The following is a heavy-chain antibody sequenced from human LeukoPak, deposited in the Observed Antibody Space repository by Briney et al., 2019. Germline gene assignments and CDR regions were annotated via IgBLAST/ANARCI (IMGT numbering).Heavy chain of an antibody. CDR3: ATGYSGYESYFDY. CDR1: GFTFSSYS. Sequence: GGSLRLSCAASGFTFSSYSMNWVRQAPGKGLEWVSSISSSSSYIYYADSVKGRFTISRDNAKNSLYLQMNSLRAEDTAVYYCATGYSGYESYFDYWGQGTLVTVSS. CDR2: ISSSSSYI. D-gene: IGHD5-12*01. J-gene: IGHJ4*02. V-gene: IGHV3-21*01.